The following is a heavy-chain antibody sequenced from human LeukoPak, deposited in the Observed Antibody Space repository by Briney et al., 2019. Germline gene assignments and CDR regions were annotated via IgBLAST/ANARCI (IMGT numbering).Heavy chain of an antibody. CDR1: GFTFSSYE. CDR2: ISSSGSTI. J-gene: IGHJ4*02. D-gene: IGHD5-12*01. V-gene: IGHV3-48*03. CDR3: ARASGGYDPFDS. Sequence: PGGALRLSCAASGFTFSSYEMNWVRQAPGKGLEWVSYISSSGSTIYYADSVKGRFTISRDNAKNSLYLQMNSLRAEDTAVYYCARASGGYDPFDSWGQGTPVTVVS.